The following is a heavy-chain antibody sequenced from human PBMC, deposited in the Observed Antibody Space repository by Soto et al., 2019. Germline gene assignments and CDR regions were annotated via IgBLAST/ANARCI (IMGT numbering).Heavy chain of an antibody. V-gene: IGHV3-74*01. CDR3: ATVFDL. CDR2: IDTDGGGT. CDR1: GFTLGSHR. J-gene: IGHJ5*02. Sequence: VQLVESGGGLVQPGGSLRVSCAASGFTLGSHRIHWVRQPPGKGLEWVSRIDTDGGGTSYADSVKGRFTISTDNAKNTVYLQTNGLRAEDTAVYYCATVFDLWGQGTLVTVSS.